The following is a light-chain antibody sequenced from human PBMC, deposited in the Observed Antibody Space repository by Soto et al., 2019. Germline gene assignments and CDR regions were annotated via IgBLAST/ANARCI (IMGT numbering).Light chain of an antibody. Sequence: NIQMTQSPSAMSASVGDRVTITCRARQGISNYLAWFQQKPGKVPKHLIYAASSLQSVVPSRFSGSGSGTGFTLTISSLQPEDFATYYCRQHNSYPQLTFGGGNKVEIK. J-gene: IGKJ4*01. CDR2: AAS. V-gene: IGKV1D-17*01. CDR3: RQHNSYPQLT. CDR1: QGISNY.